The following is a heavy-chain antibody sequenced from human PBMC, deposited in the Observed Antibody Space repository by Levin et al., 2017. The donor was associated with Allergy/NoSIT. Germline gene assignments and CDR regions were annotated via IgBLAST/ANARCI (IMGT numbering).Heavy chain of an antibody. CDR2: INHSGST. CDR1: GGSFSGYY. J-gene: IGHJ4*02. CDR3: ARVVDDSSGYYSRMYYFDY. D-gene: IGHD3-22*01. Sequence: AGGSLRLSCAVYGGSFSGYYWSWIRQPPGKGLEWIGEINHSGSTNYNPSLKSRVTISVDTSKNQFSLKLSSVTAADTAVYYCARVVDDSSGYYSRMYYFDYWGQGTLVTVSS. V-gene: IGHV4-34*01.